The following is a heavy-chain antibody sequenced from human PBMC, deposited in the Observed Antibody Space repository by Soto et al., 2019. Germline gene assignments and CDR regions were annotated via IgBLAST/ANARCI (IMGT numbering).Heavy chain of an antibody. V-gene: IGHV1-18*01. CDR2: ISAYNGNT. CDR1: GYTFTSYG. Sequence: QVQLVQSGAEVKKPGASVKVSCKASGYTFTSYGISWVRQAPGQGLEWMGWISAYNGNTNYAQKLQGRVTMTTDTSTSKAYMELRSLRSDDTAVYYCARDIVVVPAAKYYYYYGMDVWGQGTTVTVSS. J-gene: IGHJ6*02. D-gene: IGHD2-2*01. CDR3: ARDIVVVPAAKYYYYYGMDV.